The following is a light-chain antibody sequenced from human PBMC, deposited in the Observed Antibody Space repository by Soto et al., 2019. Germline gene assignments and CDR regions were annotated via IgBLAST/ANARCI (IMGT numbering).Light chain of an antibody. CDR2: AAS. J-gene: IGKJ1*01. Sequence: AIRMTQSPSSLSASTGDRVTITCRAGQGISSYLAWYQQKRGKAPRLLIYAASTLQSGVPSRISGSGSGTDFTLTIHGLQSEDFATYCCQQYYSYPRTFGQGTKVGIK. CDR1: QGISSY. V-gene: IGKV1-8*01. CDR3: QQYYSYPRT.